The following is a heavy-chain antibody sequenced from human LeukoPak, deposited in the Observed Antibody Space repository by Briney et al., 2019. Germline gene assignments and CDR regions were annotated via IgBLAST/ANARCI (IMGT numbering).Heavy chain of an antibody. J-gene: IGHJ3*02. CDR3: ARDRGELGYCSGGSCYSGDAFDI. CDR1: GGTFSSYA. V-gene: IGHV1-69*04. D-gene: IGHD2-15*01. Sequence: PGASVKVSCKASGGTFSSYAISWVRQAPGQGLEWMGRIIPILGIANYAQKFQGRVTITADKSTSTAYMELNSLRSEDTAVYYCARDRGELGYCSGGSCYSGDAFDIWGQGTMVTVSS. CDR2: IIPILGIA.